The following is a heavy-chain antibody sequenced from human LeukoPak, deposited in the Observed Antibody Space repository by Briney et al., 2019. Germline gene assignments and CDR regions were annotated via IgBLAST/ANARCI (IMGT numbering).Heavy chain of an antibody. D-gene: IGHD6-6*01. CDR2: IIPILGIA. Sequence: GASVKVSCKASGGTFSSYAISWVRQAPGQGLEWMGRIIPILGIANYAQKFQGRVTITADKSTSTAYMELSSLRSEDTAVYYCANLEYSSSSEEGRFDYWGQGTLVTVSS. CDR3: ANLEYSSSSEEGRFDY. J-gene: IGHJ4*02. V-gene: IGHV1-69*04. CDR1: GGTFSSYA.